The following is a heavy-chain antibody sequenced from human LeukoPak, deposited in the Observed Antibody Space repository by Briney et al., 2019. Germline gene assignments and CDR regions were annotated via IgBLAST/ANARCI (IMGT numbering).Heavy chain of an antibody. CDR3: ARWTVGDTTSDY. CDR1: VYTFTNYY. D-gene: IGHD1-26*01. V-gene: IGHV1-46*01. CDR2: INPSGGGT. J-gene: IGHJ4*02. Sequence: ASVKVSCKSSVYTFTNYYMQWVRHAPGQGLEWMGIINPSGGGTSNAQNFQGRVTMTRDTSTSTVYMALSSLTSEDTAVYYCARWTVGDTTSDYWGQGTLVTVSS.